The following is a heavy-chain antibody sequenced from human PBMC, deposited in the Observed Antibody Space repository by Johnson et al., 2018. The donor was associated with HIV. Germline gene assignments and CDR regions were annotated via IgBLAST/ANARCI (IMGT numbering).Heavy chain of an antibody. CDR1: GFTFSIYA. V-gene: IGHV3-30*04. J-gene: IGHJ3*02. CDR2: ISYDGNNK. Sequence: QVQLVESGGGVVQPGRSLRLSCAASGFTFSIYAMHWVRQAPGKGLEWVTVISYDGNNKYYADSVKGRVTISRDNAKNSLYLQMNSLRAEDTAVYYCARDIGIAARRLNAFDIWGQGTMVTVSS. CDR3: ARDIGIAARRLNAFDI. D-gene: IGHD6-6*01.